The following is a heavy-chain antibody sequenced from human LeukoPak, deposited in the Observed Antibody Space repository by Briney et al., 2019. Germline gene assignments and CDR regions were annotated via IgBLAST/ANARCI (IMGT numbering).Heavy chain of an antibody. D-gene: IGHD3-22*01. CDR3: AREHYDSSGYQYYFDY. J-gene: IGHJ4*02. CDR1: GGSISSGGYY. CDR2: IYYSGST. Sequence: SETLSLTCTVSGGSISSGGYYWSWIRQHPGKGLEWIGYIYYSGSTYYNPSLKSRVTISVDTSKNQFSLELSSVTAADTAVYYCAREHYDSSGYQYYFDYWGQGTLVTVSS. V-gene: IGHV4-31*03.